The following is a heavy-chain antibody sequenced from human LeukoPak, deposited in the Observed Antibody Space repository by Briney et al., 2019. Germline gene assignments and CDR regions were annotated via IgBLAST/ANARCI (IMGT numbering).Heavy chain of an antibody. CDR1: GGSISSYY. CDR2: IYYSGST. J-gene: IGHJ4*02. CDR3: ASLPYYDSSGYLSSYFDY. V-gene: IGHV4-59*01. D-gene: IGHD3-22*01. Sequence: SETLSLTCTVSGGSISSYYWSWIRQPPGKGLEWIGYIYYSGSTNYNPSLKSRVTISVDTSKNQFSLKLSSVTAADTVVYYCASLPYYDSSGYLSSYFDYWGQGTLVTVSS.